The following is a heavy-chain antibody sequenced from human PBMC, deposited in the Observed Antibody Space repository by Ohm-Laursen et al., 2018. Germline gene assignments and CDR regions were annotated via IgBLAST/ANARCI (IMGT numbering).Heavy chain of an antibody. CDR2: IYTSGST. D-gene: IGHD4-17*01. V-gene: IGHV4-59*10. CDR3: ATWDGDYKYAFDI. CDR1: GGSFSGYY. Sequence: TLSLTCAVYGGSFSGYYWSWIRQPAGKGLEWIGRIYTSGSTNYSPSLKSRVAMSLDTSKNQLSLNLSSVTAADTAVYYCATWDGDYKYAFDIWGQGTMVTVSS. J-gene: IGHJ3*02.